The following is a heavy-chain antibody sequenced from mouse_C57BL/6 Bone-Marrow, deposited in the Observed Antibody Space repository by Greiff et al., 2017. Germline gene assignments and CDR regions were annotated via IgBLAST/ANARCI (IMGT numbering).Heavy chain of an antibody. Sequence: EVKLVESGGGLVKPGGSLKLSCAASGFTFSDYGMHWVRQAPEKGLEWVAYISSGSSTIYYADTVKGRFTISRDNAKNTLFLQMTSLRSEDTAMYYCARYDYCYAMDDWGQGTSVTVSS. J-gene: IGHJ4*01. CDR1: GFTFSDYG. CDR2: ISSGSSTI. D-gene: IGHD2-13*01. CDR3: ARYDYCYAMDD. V-gene: IGHV5-17*01.